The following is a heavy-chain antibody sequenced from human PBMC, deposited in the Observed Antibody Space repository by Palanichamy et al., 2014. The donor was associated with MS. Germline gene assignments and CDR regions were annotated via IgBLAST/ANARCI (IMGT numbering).Heavy chain of an antibody. J-gene: IGHJ4*02. CDR2: INHSGNT. Sequence: QVQLQQWGAGLLKPSETLSPTCGVYGGSFSDYYWSWIRQPPGMGLEWIGEINHSGNTNYNPSLKSRVTISVDTSKNQLSLKVSSVTAADTAVYYCATLMSSSGADHWGQGTLVTVSS. D-gene: IGHD6-6*01. V-gene: IGHV4-34*01. CDR3: ATLMSSSGADH. CDR1: GGSFSDYY.